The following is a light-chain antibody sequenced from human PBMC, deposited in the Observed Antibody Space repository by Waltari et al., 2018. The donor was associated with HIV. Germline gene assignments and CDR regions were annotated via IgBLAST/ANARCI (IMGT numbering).Light chain of an antibody. Sequence: DIQMTQSSSYLSAIVGNSVHMTCRASQSIRSYLNWYQQKSGKAPKLLIYAASSLQSGVPSRFSGSGSGAEYTLTIISLQPEDFATYYCQQSHSTPWTFGQGTKVEIK. CDR2: AAS. J-gene: IGKJ1*01. CDR3: QQSHSTPWT. V-gene: IGKV1-39*01. CDR1: QSIRSY.